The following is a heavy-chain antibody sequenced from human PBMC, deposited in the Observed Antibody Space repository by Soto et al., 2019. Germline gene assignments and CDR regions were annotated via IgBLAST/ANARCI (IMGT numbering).Heavy chain of an antibody. Sequence: QVVESGGGLVTPGASISLSCVGSGFDFTPAWMHWVRQAPGTGLEWVGRIKSKGSGGTTDYSAPVKGRFTISRDDSKNTVYLQMNSLKSEDTVVYFCSKQRGPSGYSYYGLEVWGQGITVTVTS. D-gene: IGHD2-15*01. CDR3: SKQRGPSGYSYYGLEV. V-gene: IGHV3-15*07. J-gene: IGHJ6*01. CDR2: IKSKGSGGTT. CDR1: GFDFTPAW.